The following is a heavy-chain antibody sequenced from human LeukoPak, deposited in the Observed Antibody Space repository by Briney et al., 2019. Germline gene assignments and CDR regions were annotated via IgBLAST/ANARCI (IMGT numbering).Heavy chain of an antibody. CDR2: IYSSGST. Sequence: SETLSLTCTVSGGSINTYYWSWIRRPAGKGLEWIGRIYSSGSTNYNPSLKSRITMSVDMSKNQFSLRLSSVTAADTAVYHCARVRYYYDGSGNNAYYFDLWGQGTLVTVSS. CDR3: ARVRYYYDGSGNNAYYFDL. D-gene: IGHD3-22*01. J-gene: IGHJ4*02. CDR1: GGSINTYY. V-gene: IGHV4-4*07.